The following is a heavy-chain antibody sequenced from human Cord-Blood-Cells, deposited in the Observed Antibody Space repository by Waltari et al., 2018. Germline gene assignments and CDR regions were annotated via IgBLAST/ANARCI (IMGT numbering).Heavy chain of an antibody. Sequence: EVQLVESGGGLVQPGRSLRLSCAASGLTFDDYAMNWVRPAPGKGLEWVSGISGNSGSIGYADSVKGRFTISRDNAKNSLYLQMNSLRAEDTALYYCAKEYSSSDDAFDIWGQGTMVTVSS. J-gene: IGHJ3*02. CDR2: ISGNSGSI. V-gene: IGHV3-9*01. D-gene: IGHD6-6*01. CDR1: GLTFDDYA. CDR3: AKEYSSSDDAFDI.